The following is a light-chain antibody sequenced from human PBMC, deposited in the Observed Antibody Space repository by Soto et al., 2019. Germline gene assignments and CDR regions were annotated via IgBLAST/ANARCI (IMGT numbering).Light chain of an antibody. CDR3: LQALQTPIT. CDR2: LAS. V-gene: IGKV2-28*01. Sequence: DIVMTQSPLSLPVTPGEPASISCRSSQSLLHSNGYNYVDWYLQKPGQSPQLLLYLASNRASGFPDRFSGSGSGTDFTLKISRVEAEDVGVYYCLQALQTPITLGQGTRLEIK. CDR1: QSLLHSNGYNY. J-gene: IGKJ5*01.